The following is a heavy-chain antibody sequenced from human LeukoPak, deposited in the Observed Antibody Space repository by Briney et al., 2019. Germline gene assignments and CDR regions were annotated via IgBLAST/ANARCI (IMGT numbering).Heavy chain of an antibody. CDR3: AKDLAKYYDFRSGYSYDSYGLDV. CDR1: GFTFSNYW. Sequence: GGSLRLSCAASGFTFSNYWMIWVRQAPGKGLEWVGNIKQDGSEKRYADSVRGRFSISRDNAQTSLYLQMNSLRTEDTALYYCAKDLAKYYDFRSGYSYDSYGLDVWGQGTTVTVSS. J-gene: IGHJ6*02. D-gene: IGHD3-3*01. CDR2: IKQDGSEK. V-gene: IGHV3-7*05.